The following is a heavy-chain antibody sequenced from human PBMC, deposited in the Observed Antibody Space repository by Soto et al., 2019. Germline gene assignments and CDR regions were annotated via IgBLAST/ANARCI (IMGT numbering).Heavy chain of an antibody. CDR1: GFSLTTGGVG. CDR3: ANNNLWDDNGGFHRS. J-gene: IGHJ4*02. Sequence: QITLKESGPTLVKPTQTLTLTCNFSGFSLTTGGVGVGWIRQPPGTALEWLALIYWNDDKQYSPSLKNRLTITKDTSKNQVVLTMTNMDPVDTATYYCANNNLWDDNGGFHRSWGQGTLVTVSS. V-gene: IGHV2-5*01. CDR2: IYWNDDK. D-gene: IGHD3-22*01.